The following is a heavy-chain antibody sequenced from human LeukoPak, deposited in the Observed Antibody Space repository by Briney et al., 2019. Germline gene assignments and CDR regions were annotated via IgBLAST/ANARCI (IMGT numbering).Heavy chain of an antibody. V-gene: IGHV3-49*04. Sequence: PGRSLRLPCTASGFTFGDYAMSWVRQAPGKGLEWVGFIRSKAYGGTTEYAASVKGRFTISRDDSKSIAYLQMNSLKTEDTAVYYCTRGWYYDILTGYSINAFDIWGQGTMVTVSS. CDR2: IRSKAYGGTT. J-gene: IGHJ3*02. CDR3: TRGWYYDILTGYSINAFDI. D-gene: IGHD3-9*01. CDR1: GFTFGDYA.